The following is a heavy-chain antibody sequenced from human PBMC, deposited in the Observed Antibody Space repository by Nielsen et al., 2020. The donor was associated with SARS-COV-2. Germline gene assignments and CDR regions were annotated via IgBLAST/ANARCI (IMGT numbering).Heavy chain of an antibody. CDR2: IKQVGSEK. Sequence: GESLKISCAASGSTFSSYWMSWVRQAPGKGLEWVANIKQVGSEKYYVDSVKGRFTISRDNAKNSLYLQMNSLRAEDTAVYYCASVGHSSSWYLTYFDYWGQGTLVTVSS. CDR1: GSTFSSYW. CDR3: ASVGHSSSWYLTYFDY. D-gene: IGHD6-13*01. V-gene: IGHV3-7*03. J-gene: IGHJ4*02.